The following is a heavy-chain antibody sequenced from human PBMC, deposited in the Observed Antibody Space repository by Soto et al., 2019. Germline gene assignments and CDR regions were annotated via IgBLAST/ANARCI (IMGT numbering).Heavy chain of an antibody. Sequence: ASVKVSCKASGYTFTGYYMHWVRQAPGQGLEWMGWINPNSGGTNYAQKFQGWVTMTRDTSISTAYMELSRLRSDDTAVYYCARGAELTGEDRGAFDIWGQGTMVIVSS. V-gene: IGHV1-2*04. D-gene: IGHD7-27*01. J-gene: IGHJ3*02. CDR3: ARGAELTGEDRGAFDI. CDR2: INPNSGGT. CDR1: GYTFTGYY.